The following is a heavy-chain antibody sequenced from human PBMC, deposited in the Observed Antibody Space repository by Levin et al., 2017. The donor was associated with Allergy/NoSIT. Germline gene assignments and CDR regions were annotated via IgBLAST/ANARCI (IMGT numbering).Heavy chain of an antibody. V-gene: IGHV3-33*01. CDR3: TRDGAEWSGYYRH. CDR1: GFTFSTYA. D-gene: IGHD3-3*01. J-gene: IGHJ4*02. Sequence: PGGSLRLSCKASGFTFSTYAMHWVRQVPGKGLEGVALIWHDGSVQDYAESVRGRFTISRDQSKKTVYLQMNNLRVEDTGVYYCTRDGAEWSGYYRHWGQGILVTVSS. CDR2: IWHDGSVQ.